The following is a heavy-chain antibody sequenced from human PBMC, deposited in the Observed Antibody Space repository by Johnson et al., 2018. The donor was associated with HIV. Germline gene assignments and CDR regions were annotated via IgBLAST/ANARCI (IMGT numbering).Heavy chain of an antibody. V-gene: IGHV3-48*04. Sequence: VQLVESGGGLVKPGGSLRLSCAASGFTFDDHGMSWVRQAPGKGLEWVSYISSSGNTIYYADSVKGRFTISRDNAKNTVYLQMNSLRAEDTAVYFCARGDNAAAGDAFDIWGQGTMVTVSS. CDR2: ISSSGNTI. CDR3: ARGDNAAAGDAFDI. D-gene: IGHD6-13*01. CDR1: GFTFDDHG. J-gene: IGHJ3*02.